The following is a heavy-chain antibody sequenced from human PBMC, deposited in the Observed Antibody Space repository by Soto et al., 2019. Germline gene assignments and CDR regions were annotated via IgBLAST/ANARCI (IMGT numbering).Heavy chain of an antibody. J-gene: IGHJ4*02. D-gene: IGHD2-2*01. CDR2: SNPRSDIP. V-gene: IGHV1-69*09. CDR1: GGTFVRHV. CDR3: ATPACAATWCSPSHNLDH. Sequence: QVQLVQSGAEVEKPESSVKVSCKTSGGTFVRHVISWVRQAPGQGPEWMGKSNPRSDIPNYEQKFQDRVTFTAETDSSTAYMELSSLRSDDTAVYYCATPACAATWCSPSHNLDHWGQGTLVTVSS.